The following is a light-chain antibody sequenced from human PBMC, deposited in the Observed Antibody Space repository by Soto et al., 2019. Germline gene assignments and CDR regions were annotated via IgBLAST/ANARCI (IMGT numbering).Light chain of an antibody. J-gene: IGLJ3*02. Sequence: QSVLRQPPSASGTPGQRVTLSCSCSSSNIGRNTVNWYQQLHGTGPKLLIHSNNHRHSGVPDRFSSSKSGTSASLAISGVQSDDEDDYYCATWDGSLSGWVFVGGTEVTV. CDR1: SSNIGRNT. CDR2: SNN. V-gene: IGLV1-44*01. CDR3: ATWDGSLSGWV.